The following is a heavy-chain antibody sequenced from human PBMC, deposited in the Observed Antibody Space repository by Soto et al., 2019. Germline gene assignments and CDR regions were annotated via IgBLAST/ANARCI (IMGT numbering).Heavy chain of an antibody. D-gene: IGHD6-13*01. CDR1: GGTFSSYA. CDR3: ASPHIAAAGTYYYYGMDV. Sequence: QVQLVQSGAEVKKPGSSVKVSCKASGGTFSSYAISWVRQAPGQGLEWMGGIIPIFGTANYAQKFQGRVTITADESTSTADMALSSLRSEDTAVYYCASPHIAAAGTYYYYGMDVWGQGTTVTVSS. CDR2: IIPIFGTA. J-gene: IGHJ6*02. V-gene: IGHV1-69*12.